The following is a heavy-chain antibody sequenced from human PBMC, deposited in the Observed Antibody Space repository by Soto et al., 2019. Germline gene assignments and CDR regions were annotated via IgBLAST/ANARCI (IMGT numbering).Heavy chain of an antibody. CDR3: ASDGDQWDQRVCDN. D-gene: IGHD1-26*01. CDR1: GHISGHYG. Sequence: QVQLVQSAPELTKPGASVKVSCRVSGHISGHYGISWVRLRAGQGLEWMGWISAHRGHTNYAHKFRGRVTMTTDPSTATVPRELRNLLSEDTAVYLCASDGDQWDQRVCDNWGQGTLVTVSS. J-gene: IGHJ4*02. V-gene: IGHV1-18*01. CDR2: ISAHRGHT.